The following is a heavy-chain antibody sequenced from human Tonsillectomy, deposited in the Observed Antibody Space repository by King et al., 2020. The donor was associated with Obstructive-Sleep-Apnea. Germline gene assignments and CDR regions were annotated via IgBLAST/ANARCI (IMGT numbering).Heavy chain of an antibody. Sequence: EVQLVESGGGLVEPGGSLRLSCAASGFTFSSFWMHWVRQGPGKGLVWVSRINSDGSSTRYADSVKGRFTISRDNAKNTLFLQMNSLRAEDTAVYYCARDSPGGHYGGNDRHFDYWGQGTLVTVSS. D-gene: IGHD4-23*01. V-gene: IGHV3-74*01. CDR3: ARDSPGGHYGGNDRHFDY. CDR1: GFTFSSFW. CDR2: INSDGSST. J-gene: IGHJ4*02.